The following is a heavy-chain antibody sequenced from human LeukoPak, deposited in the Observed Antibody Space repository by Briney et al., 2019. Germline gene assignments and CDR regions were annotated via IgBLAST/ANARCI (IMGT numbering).Heavy chain of an antibody. CDR2: IYPGDSDT. CDR3: ARPHAIAAAGTDFDY. D-gene: IGHD6-13*01. CDR1: GYSFTSYW. V-gene: IGHV5-51*01. J-gene: IGHJ4*02. Sequence: GESLKISCKGSGYSFTSYWIGWVRQMPGEGLEWMGIIYPGDSDTRYSPSFQGQVTISADKSISTAYLQWSSLKASDTAMYYCARPHAIAAAGTDFDYWGQGTLVTVSS.